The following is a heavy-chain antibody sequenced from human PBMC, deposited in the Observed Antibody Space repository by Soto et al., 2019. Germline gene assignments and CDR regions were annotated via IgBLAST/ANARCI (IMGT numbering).Heavy chain of an antibody. D-gene: IGHD5-18*01. V-gene: IGHV3-33*08. CDR2: IWFDGSNK. J-gene: IGHJ4*02. Sequence: GGSLRLSCAASGFTFSSYAMHWVRQAPGKGLEWLALIWFDGSNKYYADSVKGRFTISRDNAKNTLYLQMNSLRAEDTAVHYFARDLGYNYSRPFDYWGQGTLVTVSS. CDR3: ARDLGYNYSRPFDY. CDR1: GFTFSSYA.